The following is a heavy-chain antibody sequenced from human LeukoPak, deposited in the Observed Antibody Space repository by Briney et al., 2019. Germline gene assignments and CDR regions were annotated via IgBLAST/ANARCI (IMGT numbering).Heavy chain of an antibody. J-gene: IGHJ4*02. CDR2: IYHSGST. CDR1: DYSISSGYY. Sequence: TSETLSLACAVSDYSISSGYYWGWIRQSPGKGLEWIGSIYHSGSTYYDPSLKSRVTISVDTSKNELSLKLSSVTAADTAVYFCARVQGHSYDSNGYYRYFDYWGQGTLVTVSS. CDR3: ARVQGHSYDSNGYYRYFDY. D-gene: IGHD3-22*01. V-gene: IGHV4-38-2*01.